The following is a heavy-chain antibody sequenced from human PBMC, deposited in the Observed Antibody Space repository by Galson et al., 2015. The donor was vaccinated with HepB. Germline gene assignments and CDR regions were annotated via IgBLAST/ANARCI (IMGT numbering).Heavy chain of an antibody. CDR1: GFTLSNSA. CDR3: AADATTIVTAFDY. Sequence: SLRLSCAASGFTLSNSAMHWVRQAPGKGLEWVAKISYDAKNVYYAESLRGRSAISRDTSKNTLYLEMNSLRVEDTAVYYCAADATTIVTAFDYWGQGTLVTVSS. V-gene: IGHV3-30*03. J-gene: IGHJ4*02. D-gene: IGHD2/OR15-2a*01. CDR2: ISYDAKNV.